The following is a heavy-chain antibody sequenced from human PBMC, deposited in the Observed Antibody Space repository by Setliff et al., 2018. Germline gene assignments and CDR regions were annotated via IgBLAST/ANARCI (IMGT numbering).Heavy chain of an antibody. V-gene: IGHV5-51*01. D-gene: IGHD3-10*01. CDR3: ARFCITMVRGVINYGMDV. J-gene: IGHJ6*02. Sequence: PGESLKISCKGSGYSFTSYWIGWVRQMPGKGLEWMGIIYPGDSDTRYSPSFQGQVTISADKSISTAYLQWSSLKASDTAMYYCARFCITMVRGVINYGMDVWGQGTTVTVSS. CDR1: GYSFTSYW. CDR2: IYPGDSDT.